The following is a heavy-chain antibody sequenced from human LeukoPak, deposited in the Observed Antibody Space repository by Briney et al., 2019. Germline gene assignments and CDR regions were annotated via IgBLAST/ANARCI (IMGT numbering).Heavy chain of an antibody. Sequence: SETLSLTCGVSGGSFSFYYWSWIRQPPGKGLEWIGEISQSGSTNYNPSLKSRVNISLDTSENQFSLKLRSVTAADTAVYYCARVTGYMIEDYFDYWGQGTLVTVSS. V-gene: IGHV4-34*01. CDR2: ISQSGST. D-gene: IGHD3-22*01. CDR3: ARVTGYMIEDYFDY. J-gene: IGHJ4*02. CDR1: GGSFSFYY.